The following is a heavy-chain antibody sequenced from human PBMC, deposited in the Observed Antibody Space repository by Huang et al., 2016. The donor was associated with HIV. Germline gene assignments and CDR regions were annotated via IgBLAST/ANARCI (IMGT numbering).Heavy chain of an antibody. CDR1: GGSFSGYY. J-gene: IGHJ4*02. CDR2: INHSGNT. CDR3: ARRYNSRRDY. V-gene: IGHV4-34*02. Sequence: QVQLEQWGAGLLKASETLSLPCAVYGGSFSGYYWNWLRQAPGKGLDWVGEINHSGNTNYNPSLKSRVNMSVDTSKSQVSLYLTSLSAADTGTYFCARRYNSRRDYWGRGTLVTVHS. D-gene: IGHD3-22*01.